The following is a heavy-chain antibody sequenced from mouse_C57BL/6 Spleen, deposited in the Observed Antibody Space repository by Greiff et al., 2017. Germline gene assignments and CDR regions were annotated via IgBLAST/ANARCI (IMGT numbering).Heavy chain of an antibody. CDR2: IYPGSGST. Sequence: QVQLQQPGAELVKPGASVKMSCKASGYTFTSYWITWVKQRPGQGLEWIGDIYPGSGSTNYNEKFKSKATLTVDTSSSTAYMQLSSLTSEDSAVYYGARDYYGSFYAMDYWGQGTSVTVSS. CDR1: GYTFTSYW. V-gene: IGHV1-55*01. D-gene: IGHD1-1*01. CDR3: ARDYYGSFYAMDY. J-gene: IGHJ4*01.